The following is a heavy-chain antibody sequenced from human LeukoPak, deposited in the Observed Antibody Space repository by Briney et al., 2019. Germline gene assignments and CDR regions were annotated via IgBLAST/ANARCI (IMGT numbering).Heavy chain of an antibody. CDR3: ARPVAAAGTEGYFDL. CDR2: IYYSGST. CDR1: GGSISSYY. D-gene: IGHD6-13*01. V-gene: IGHV4-59*01. Sequence: PSETLSLTCTVSGGSISSYYWSWIRQPPGKGLEWIGYIYYSGSTNYNPSLKSRVTISVDTSKNQFSLKLSSVTAADTAVYYCARPVAAAGTEGYFDLWGRGTLVTVSS. J-gene: IGHJ2*01.